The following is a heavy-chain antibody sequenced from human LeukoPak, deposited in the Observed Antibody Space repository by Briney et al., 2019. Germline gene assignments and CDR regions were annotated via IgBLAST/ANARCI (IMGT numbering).Heavy chain of an antibody. CDR3: ARSYYDYVWGPFDY. CDR1: GGSISSYY. Sequence: SETLSLTCTVSGGSISSYYWSWIRQPPGKGLEWIGYIYYSGSTNYNPSLKSRVTISVDTSKNQFSLKLSSVTAADTAVYYCARSYYDYVWGPFDYWGQGTLVTGSS. D-gene: IGHD3-16*01. V-gene: IGHV4-59*01. J-gene: IGHJ4*02. CDR2: IYYSGST.